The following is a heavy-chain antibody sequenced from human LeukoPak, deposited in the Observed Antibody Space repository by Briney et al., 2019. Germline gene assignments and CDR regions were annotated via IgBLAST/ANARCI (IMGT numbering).Heavy chain of an antibody. Sequence: SVKVSCKASGGTFSSYAISWVRQAPGQGLEWMGGIIPIFGTANYAQKFQGRVTITADKSTSTAYMELSSLRSEDTAVYYCARGLRGSYYKGDYWGQGTLVTVSS. CDR3: ARGLRGSYYKGDY. CDR1: GGTFSSYA. V-gene: IGHV1-69*06. D-gene: IGHD1-26*01. CDR2: IIPIFGTA. J-gene: IGHJ4*02.